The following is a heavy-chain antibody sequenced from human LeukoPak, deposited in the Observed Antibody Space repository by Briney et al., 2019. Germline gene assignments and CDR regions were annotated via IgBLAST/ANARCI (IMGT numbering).Heavy chain of an antibody. CDR2: VHTSGST. CDR3: ARAPEGHSSAWYDY. J-gene: IGHJ4*02. D-gene: IGHD6-19*01. Sequence: PSETLSLTCTVSGDSISGYYWNWIRQPAGKGLEWIGRVHTSGSTDCNPSLKSRVTMSLDTSKNQFSLKLNSVTAADTAVYCCARAPEGHSSAWYDYWGQGTLVTVSS. CDR1: GDSISGYY. V-gene: IGHV4-4*07.